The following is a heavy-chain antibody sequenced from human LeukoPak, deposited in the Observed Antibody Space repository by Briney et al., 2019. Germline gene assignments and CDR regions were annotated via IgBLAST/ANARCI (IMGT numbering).Heavy chain of an antibody. CDR3: AKAVVVPAAGSYFDY. Sequence: GGSLRLSCAASGFTFSSYAMNWVRQAPGKGLEWVSAISGSGGSTYYADSVKGRFTISRDNSKNTLYLQMNSLRAEDTAVYYCAKAVVVPAAGSYFDYWGQGTLVTVSS. D-gene: IGHD2-2*01. J-gene: IGHJ4*02. CDR2: ISGSGGST. CDR1: GFTFSSYA. V-gene: IGHV3-23*01.